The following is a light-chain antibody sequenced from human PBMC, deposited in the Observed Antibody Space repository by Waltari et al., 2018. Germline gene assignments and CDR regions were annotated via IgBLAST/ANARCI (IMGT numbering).Light chain of an antibody. J-gene: IGKJ5*01. CDR1: QRIASTY. CDR2: GAS. Sequence: VLTPSPGTLSLSHGVSASLTYRACQRIASTYLAWYQQKAGQAPRLLSYGASNRATGIPDRFSGSGSGTDFTLTISRLQPEDFAVYYCQQYSSSPFTFGQGTRLEIK. CDR3: QQYSSSPFT. V-gene: IGKV3-20*01.